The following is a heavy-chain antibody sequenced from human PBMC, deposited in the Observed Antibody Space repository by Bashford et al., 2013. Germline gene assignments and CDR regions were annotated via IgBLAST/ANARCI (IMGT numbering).Heavy chain of an antibody. CDR2: IYYSGST. V-gene: IGHV4-61*01. CDR3: ARSVFWSDINNWFDP. J-gene: IGHJ5*02. CDR1: GGSVSSGSHY. D-gene: IGHD3-3*01. Sequence: SSETLSLTCTVSGGSVSSGSHYWSWIRQPPGKGLEWIGYIYYSGSTDYNPSLKSRVTISVDTSKNQFSLKLSSVTAADTAVYYCARSVFWSDINNWFDPWGQGTLVTVSS.